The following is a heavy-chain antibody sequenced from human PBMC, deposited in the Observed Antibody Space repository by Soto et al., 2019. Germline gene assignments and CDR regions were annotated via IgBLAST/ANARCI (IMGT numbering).Heavy chain of an antibody. CDR1: GFTFSSYG. Sequence: QVQLVESGGGVVQPGRSLRLSCAASGFTFSSYGMHWVRQAPGKGLEWVAVIWYDGSNKYYADSVKGRFTISRDNPKNTLYLQMNSLRAEDTAVYYCASSTTGGWFDPWGQGTLVTVSS. J-gene: IGHJ5*02. CDR2: IWYDGSNK. D-gene: IGHD4-17*01. V-gene: IGHV3-33*01. CDR3: ASSTTGGWFDP.